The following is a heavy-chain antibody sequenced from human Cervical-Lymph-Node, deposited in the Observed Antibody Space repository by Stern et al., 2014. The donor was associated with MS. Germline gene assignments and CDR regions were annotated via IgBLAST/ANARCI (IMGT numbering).Heavy chain of an antibody. CDR2: IYNSGST. J-gene: IGHJ6*02. CDR3: ARDDAVGATRYHYAMDV. Sequence: QLQLQESGPGLVKPSQTLALTCTVSGGPIGSGTYYWSWIRQPAGKGLEWIGRIYNSGSTSYNPSPKSRVTMSLDTSQKQISPQLSSVTAADTAVYYCARDDAVGATRYHYAMDVWGQGTTVTVSS. D-gene: IGHD1-26*01. V-gene: IGHV4-61*02. CDR1: GGPIGSGTYY.